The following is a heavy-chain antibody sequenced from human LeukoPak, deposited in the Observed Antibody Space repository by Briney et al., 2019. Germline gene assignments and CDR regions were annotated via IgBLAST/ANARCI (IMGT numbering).Heavy chain of an antibody. CDR1: GFTFTTYT. D-gene: IGHD3-10*01. Sequence: PGGSLRLSCVASGFTFTTYTMNWVRQAPGKGLEWVSSISSRSSDIYYADSLKGRFTISRDNAKNSLYLQMNGLRAEDTAVYYCVRVDYASGSYYWGQGTLVTVSS. V-gene: IGHV3-21*01. J-gene: IGHJ4*02. CDR2: ISSRSSDI. CDR3: VRVDYASGSYY.